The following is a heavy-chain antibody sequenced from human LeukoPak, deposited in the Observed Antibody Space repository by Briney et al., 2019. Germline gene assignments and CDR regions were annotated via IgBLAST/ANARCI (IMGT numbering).Heavy chain of an antibody. CDR1: GYTFTNYG. CDR2: INTYNGNP. Sequence: ASVKVSCKASGYTFTNYGITWVRQAPGQGLEWMGWINTYNGNPNYTQNLQGRVTMTTDTSTSTAYMELKSLTSEDTAVYYCARGMRCSSTSCRYYFDYWGQGTLVTVSS. D-gene: IGHD2-2*01. CDR3: ARGMRCSSTSCRYYFDY. J-gene: IGHJ4*02. V-gene: IGHV1-18*01.